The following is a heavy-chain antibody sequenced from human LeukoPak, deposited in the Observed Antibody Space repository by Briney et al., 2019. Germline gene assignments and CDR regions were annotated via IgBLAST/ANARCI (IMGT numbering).Heavy chain of an antibody. V-gene: IGHV4-59*08. J-gene: IGHJ4*02. CDR1: GGSISSYY. CDR2: IYYSGST. Sequence: PSETLSLTCTVSGGSISSYYWSWIRQPPGKGLEWIGYIYYSGSTNYNPSLKSRVTISVDTSKNQFSLKLSSVTAADTAVYYCARRPYYFDSRFDYWGQGTLVTVSS. CDR3: ARRPYYFDSRFDY. D-gene: IGHD3-22*01.